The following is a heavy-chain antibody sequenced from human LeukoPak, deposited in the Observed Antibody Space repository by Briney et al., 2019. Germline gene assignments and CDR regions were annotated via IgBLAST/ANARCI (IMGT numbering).Heavy chain of an antibody. V-gene: IGHV4-39*02. Sequence: SETLSLTCSVSGDPLCSGSYYWGWIRQPPGKGLEWIGSIYYSGSTYYNPSLKSRVNISVDTSKNQFSLKLTSVTAADTAVYYCAIETAKYTSGLNWFDPGAQGTLVTVSS. D-gene: IGHD6-25*01. CDR2: IYYSGST. CDR1: GDPLCSGSYY. CDR3: AIETAKYTSGLNWFDP. J-gene: IGHJ5*02.